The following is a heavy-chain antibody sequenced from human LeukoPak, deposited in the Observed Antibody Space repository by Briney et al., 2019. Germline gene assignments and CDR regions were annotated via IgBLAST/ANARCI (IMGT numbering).Heavy chain of an antibody. CDR2: RKQDGSEK. CDR1: GFTFSSYW. CDR3: ARGWSGSYHYYYYMDV. D-gene: IGHD1-26*01. J-gene: IGHJ6*03. Sequence: GGSLRLSCAASGFTFSSYWMSWVRQAPGKGMEWVANRKQDGSEKYYVDSVKGRFTISRDNAKNSLYLQMNSLRAEDTAVYYCARGWSGSYHYYYYMDVWGKGTTVTVSS. V-gene: IGHV3-7*01.